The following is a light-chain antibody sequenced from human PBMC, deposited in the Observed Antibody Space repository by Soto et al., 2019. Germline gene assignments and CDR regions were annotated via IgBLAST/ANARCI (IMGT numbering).Light chain of an antibody. CDR2: GAS. J-gene: IGKJ1*01. CDR1: QSVSSSY. V-gene: IGKV3-20*01. Sequence: EIVLTQSPGILSLSPGERATLSCRASQSVSSSYLAWFQQKPGQAPRLLIYGASSRATGIPDRFSGSGSGTDFTLTISRLEPEDFAVYYCQHYGSSRTFGQGTKV. CDR3: QHYGSSRT.